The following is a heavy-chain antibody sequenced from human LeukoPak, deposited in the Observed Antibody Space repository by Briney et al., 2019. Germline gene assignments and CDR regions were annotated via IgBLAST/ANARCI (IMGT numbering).Heavy chain of an antibody. J-gene: IGHJ6*03. D-gene: IGHD3-22*01. CDR2: IYYSGST. V-gene: IGHV4-59*01. Sequence: PSETLSLTCTVSGGSISSYYWSWIRQPPGKGLEWIGYIYYSGSTNYNPSLKSRVTISVDTSKNQFSLKLSSVTAADTAVYYCARVLGGYYGYYYYMDVWGKGTTVTVSS. CDR3: ARVLGGYYGYYYYMDV. CDR1: GGSISSYY.